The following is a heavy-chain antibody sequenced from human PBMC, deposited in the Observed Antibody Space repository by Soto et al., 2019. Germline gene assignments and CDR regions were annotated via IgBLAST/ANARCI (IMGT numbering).Heavy chain of an antibody. Sequence: PVGSLRLSCAASGFTVSNYAMSWVRQAPGKGLEWVSAISSSGRQTYYADSVRGRFTILRDNSKNALYLQMSSLRAGDTAVYYCAKDRTTFGVINQYFFDSWGQGTLVTVSS. CDR3: AKDRTTFGVINQYFFDS. CDR1: GFTVSNYA. V-gene: IGHV3-23*01. D-gene: IGHD3-3*01. CDR2: ISSSGRQT. J-gene: IGHJ4*02.